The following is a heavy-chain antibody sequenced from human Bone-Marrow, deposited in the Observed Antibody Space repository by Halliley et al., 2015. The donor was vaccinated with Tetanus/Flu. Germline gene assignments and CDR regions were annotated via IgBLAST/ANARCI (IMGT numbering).Heavy chain of an antibody. Sequence: AASGFRFDDYGMSWVRQVPGKGLEWVSGINWNGDTSGYAESVRGRFIISRDNAKNSLYLQINSLRVEDTALYHCARAFSNSWYWYFDLWGRGSLVTVSS. V-gene: IGHV3-20*01. CDR3: ARAFSNSWYWYFDL. CDR1: GFRFDDYG. J-gene: IGHJ2*01. CDR2: INWNGDTS. D-gene: IGHD2-2*01.